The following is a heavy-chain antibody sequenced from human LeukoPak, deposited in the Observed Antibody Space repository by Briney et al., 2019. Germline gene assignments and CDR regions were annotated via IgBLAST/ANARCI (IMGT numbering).Heavy chain of an antibody. D-gene: IGHD3-10*01. V-gene: IGHV3-23*01. J-gene: IGHJ4*02. CDR2: ISGSGGST. CDR1: GFTFSSYA. CDR3: AKRPIFGEFLYYFDY. Sequence: PGGSVRLSCAASGFTFSSYAMSWVRQAPGKGLEWVSTISGSGGSTYYADSVKGRFTISRDNSKNTLYLQMNSLRAEDTAIYYCAKRPIFGEFLYYFDYWGQGTLVTVSS.